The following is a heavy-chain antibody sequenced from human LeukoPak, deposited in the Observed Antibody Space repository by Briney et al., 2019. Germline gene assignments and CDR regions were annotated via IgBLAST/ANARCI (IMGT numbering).Heavy chain of an antibody. CDR3: ARERGGELLIEMLDY. V-gene: IGHV3-21*01. Sequence: GGSLRLSCAASGFTFSSYSMNWVRQAPGKGLEWVSSISSSSSYIYYADSVKGRFTISRDNAKNSLYLQMNSLRAEDTVVYYCARERGGELLIEMLDYWGQGTLVTVSS. CDR2: ISSSSSYI. D-gene: IGHD3-16*01. CDR1: GFTFSSYS. J-gene: IGHJ4*02.